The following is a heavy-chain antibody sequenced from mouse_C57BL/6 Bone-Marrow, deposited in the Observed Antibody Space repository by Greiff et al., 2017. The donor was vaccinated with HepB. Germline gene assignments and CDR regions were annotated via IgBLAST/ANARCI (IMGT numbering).Heavy chain of an antibody. CDR1: GYTFTGYW. D-gene: IGHD1-1*01. V-gene: IGHV1-9*01. J-gene: IGHJ2*01. CDR3: AKTVYGRSRY. CDR2: ILPGSGST. Sequence: QVQLQQSGAELMKPGASVKLSCTATGYTFTGYWIEWVKQRPGHGLEWIGEILPGSGSTNYKDKFKGKATYTADPSSNTAYMQLSSLTTEDSAIYYWAKTVYGRSRYWGQGTTLTVSS.